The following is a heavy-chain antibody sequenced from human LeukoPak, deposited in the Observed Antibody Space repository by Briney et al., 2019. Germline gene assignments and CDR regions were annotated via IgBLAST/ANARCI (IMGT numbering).Heavy chain of an antibody. CDR3: AREGGTVTHYYYYYMDV. Sequence: GGSLRLSCAASGFTVSSNYMSWVRQAPGKGLEWVSVIYSGGSTYYADSVKGRFTISRDNSKNTLYLQMNSLRAEDTAVYYCAREGGTVTHYYYYYMDVWGKGTTVTVSS. D-gene: IGHD4-11*01. CDR2: IYSGGST. J-gene: IGHJ6*03. CDR1: GFTVSSNY. V-gene: IGHV3-53*01.